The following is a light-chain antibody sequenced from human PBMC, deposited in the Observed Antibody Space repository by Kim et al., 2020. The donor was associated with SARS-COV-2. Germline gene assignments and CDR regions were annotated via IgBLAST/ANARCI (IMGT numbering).Light chain of an antibody. CDR3: QQYTTSPPAYT. CDR2: GAS. CDR1: QRISSEF. Sequence: PGERATRSCRASQRISSEFLAWYQRISGQPPRLLIFGASNRAAGIPDRFSGGGSGTDFTLTITRLEPADSAVYYCQQYTTSPPAYTFGQGTKLEI. J-gene: IGKJ2*01. V-gene: IGKV3-20*01.